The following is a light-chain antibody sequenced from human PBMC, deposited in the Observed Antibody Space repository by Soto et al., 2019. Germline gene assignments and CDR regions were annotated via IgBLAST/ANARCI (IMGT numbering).Light chain of an antibody. CDR1: QDINKN. V-gene: IGKV1-33*01. J-gene: IGKJ5*01. Sequence: DIQMTQSPSSLSASVGDRVTITCQASQDINKNLIWYQQKPGKAPKLLIYDASDLETGVPSRFSGSGSGTGFTFTIGSLQPEDFATYYCQQYESLPLTFGQGTRLEI. CDR3: QQYESLPLT. CDR2: DAS.